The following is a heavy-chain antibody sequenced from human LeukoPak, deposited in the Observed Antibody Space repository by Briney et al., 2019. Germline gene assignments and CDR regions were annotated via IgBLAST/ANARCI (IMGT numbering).Heavy chain of an antibody. CDR2: ISGSGGRT. Sequence: PGGSLRLSCAASGFTFSSYAMTWVRQAPGEGLEWVSAISGSGGRTYSADSVKGRFTISRDNSKNTLYLQMNSLRAEDTAVYYCAQDDYYYYGMDVCGQGTTVTVSS. J-gene: IGHJ6*02. V-gene: IGHV3-23*01. CDR1: GFTFSSYA. CDR3: AQDDYYYYGMDV.